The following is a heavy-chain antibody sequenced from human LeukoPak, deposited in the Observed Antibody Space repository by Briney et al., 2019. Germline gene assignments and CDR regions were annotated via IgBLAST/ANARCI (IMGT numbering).Heavy chain of an antibody. J-gene: IGHJ6*04. CDR1: GFTFSSYS. CDR2: ITSSGRYI. CDR3: AELGITMIGGV. Sequence: KTGGSLRLSCAASGFTFSSYSMNWVRQAPGKGLEWVSSITSSGRYIYYADSVKGRFTISRDNAKNSLYLQMNSLRAEDTAVYYCAELGITMIGGVWGKGTTVTISS. D-gene: IGHD3-10*02. V-gene: IGHV3-21*01.